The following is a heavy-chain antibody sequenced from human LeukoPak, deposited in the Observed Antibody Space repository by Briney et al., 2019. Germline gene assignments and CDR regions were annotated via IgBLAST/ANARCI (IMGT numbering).Heavy chain of an antibody. CDR1: GGSISSGSYS. V-gene: IGHV4-61*02. CDR2: IYTSGST. CDR3: ARDSAYYDILTESDEAFDI. J-gene: IGHJ3*02. D-gene: IGHD3-9*01. Sequence: SQTLSLTCTVSGGSISSGSYSWSWIRQPAGKGLEWIGRIYTSGSTNYNPSLKSRVTMSVDTSKNQFSLKLSSVTAADTAVYYCARDSAYYDILTESDEAFDIWGQGTMVTVSS.